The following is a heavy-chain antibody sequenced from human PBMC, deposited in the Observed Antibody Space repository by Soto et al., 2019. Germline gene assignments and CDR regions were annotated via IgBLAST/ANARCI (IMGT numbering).Heavy chain of an antibody. CDR3: ARDKGRVFDY. V-gene: IGHV3-30-3*01. CDR2: ISYDGSNK. J-gene: IGHJ4*02. Sequence: QVQLVESGGGVVQPGRSLRLSCVASGFTFSSYALHWVRQAPGKGLEWVAVISYDGSNKYYADSVKGRFTIYRDNSKNTLYLQMNSLRAEDTAVYYCARDKGRVFDYWGQGTLVTVSS. CDR1: GFTFSSYA.